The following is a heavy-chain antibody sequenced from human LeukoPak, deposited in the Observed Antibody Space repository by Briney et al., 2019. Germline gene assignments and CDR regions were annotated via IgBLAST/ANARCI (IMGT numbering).Heavy chain of an antibody. Sequence: SETLSLTCIVSGGSISSISSNNYHWGWIRQPPGKGLEWIGSIYYSGSTNYNPSLKSRVTISVDTSKNQFSLKLSSVTAADTAVYYCARDLEYYDSSGFPIYYYGMDVWGQGTTVTVSS. V-gene: IGHV4-39*07. CDR2: IYYSGST. J-gene: IGHJ6*02. CDR1: GGSISSISSNNYH. CDR3: ARDLEYYDSSGFPIYYYGMDV. D-gene: IGHD3-22*01.